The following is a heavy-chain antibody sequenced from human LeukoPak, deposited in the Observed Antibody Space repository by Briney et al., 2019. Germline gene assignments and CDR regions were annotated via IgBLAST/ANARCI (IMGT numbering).Heavy chain of an antibody. CDR2: ISRSSDTI. V-gene: IGHV3-48*02. CDR1: GLTFSSNS. CDR3: ARDLTTMVRGLPLDY. Sequence: GGSLRLSCAASGLTFSSNSMNWVRQAPGKGLEWVSYISRSSDTIYYADSVKGRFTISRDNAKNSLYLQMNSLRDEDTAVYYCARDLTTMVRGLPLDYWGQPTLVTVSA. D-gene: IGHD3-10*01. J-gene: IGHJ4*02.